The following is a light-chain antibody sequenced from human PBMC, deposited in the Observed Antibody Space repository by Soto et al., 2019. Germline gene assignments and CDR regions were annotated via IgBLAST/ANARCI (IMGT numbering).Light chain of an antibody. V-gene: IGLV2-8*01. J-gene: IGLJ2*01. CDR2: EVN. CDR1: SSDVGGYKF. CDR3: SSYAGSNTLL. Sequence: QSVLTQPPPASGSPGQSVTISCTGTSSDVGGYKFVSWYQKHPGKAPKLIIDEVNQRPSGVPDRFSGSKSGNTASLTVSGLQAEDEGDYYCSSYAGSNTLLFGGGTKLTVL.